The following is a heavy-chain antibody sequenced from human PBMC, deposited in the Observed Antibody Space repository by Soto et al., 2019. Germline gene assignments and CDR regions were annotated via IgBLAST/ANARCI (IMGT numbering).Heavy chain of an antibody. CDR1: GGSVSSGSYY. J-gene: IGHJ4*02. CDR2: IDYSGST. Sequence: QVQLQESGPGLVKPSETLSLTCTVSGGSVSSGSYYWSWIRQPPGKGLEWIGYIDYSGSTNYNPPLKSRVTISVDTSKNQFSLKLSSVTAADTAVYYCARISGYSYGLPPYFDYWGQGTLVTVSS. V-gene: IGHV4-61*01. CDR3: ARISGYSYGLPPYFDY. D-gene: IGHD5-18*01.